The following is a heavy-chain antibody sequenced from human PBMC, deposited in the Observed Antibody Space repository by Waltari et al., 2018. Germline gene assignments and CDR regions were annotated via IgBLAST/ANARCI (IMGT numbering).Heavy chain of an antibody. V-gene: IGHV4-39*07. Sequence: QLQLQESGPGLVKPSETLSLTCTVSGGSISSRSYYWGWIRQPPGQGLEWIGSIYYRGSTYYHPSLKSRVTISVDTSKNQFSLKLSSVTAADTAVYYCARDRRIAVAANFASWGQGTLVTVSS. CDR3: ARDRRIAVAANFAS. CDR1: GGSISSRSYY. D-gene: IGHD6-19*01. J-gene: IGHJ4*02. CDR2: IYYRGST.